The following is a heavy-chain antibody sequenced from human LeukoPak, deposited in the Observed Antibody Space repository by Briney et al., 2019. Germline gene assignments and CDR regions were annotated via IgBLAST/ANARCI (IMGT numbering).Heavy chain of an antibody. CDR3: ARHGAYYDILTGYYKLVGAFDI. V-gene: IGHV3-7*01. CDR1: GFTISSYW. CDR2: IKQDGSEK. J-gene: IGHJ3*02. D-gene: IGHD3-9*01. Sequence: GGSLRLSCAASGFTISSYWMSLVRQAAGKGLEWVANIKQDGSEKYYVDSVKGRFTISRDNAKNSLYLQMNSLRAEDTAVYYCARHGAYYDILTGYYKLVGAFDIWGQGTMVTVSS.